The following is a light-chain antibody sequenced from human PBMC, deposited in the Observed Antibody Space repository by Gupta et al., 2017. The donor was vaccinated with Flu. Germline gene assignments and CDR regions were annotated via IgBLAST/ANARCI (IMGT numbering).Light chain of an antibody. Sequence: QLVLTQSPSPSASLRASVKLTCTLSSGHSSYAIARHQQQPEKGPRYLMKLNSDGSHSKGDGIPDRFSGSSSGAARYLTISSLQSEDEADYYCQTWGTGIGVFGGGTKLTVL. J-gene: IGLJ3*02. CDR1: SGHSSYA. CDR3: QTWGTGIGV. CDR2: LNSDGSH. V-gene: IGLV4-69*02.